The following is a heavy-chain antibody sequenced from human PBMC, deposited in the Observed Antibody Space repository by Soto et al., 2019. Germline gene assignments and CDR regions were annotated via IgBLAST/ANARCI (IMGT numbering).Heavy chain of an antibody. V-gene: IGHV4-39*07. CDR3: AREGGFCSGGSFYDPHTYYYDYYGMDV. CDR1: GGSINSSSYF. J-gene: IGHJ6*02. CDR2: IYTSGST. Sequence: SETLSLTCSVSGGSINSSSYFWGWVRQPPGKGLEWIGRIYTSGSTNYNPSLKSRVTMSVDTSKNQFSLKLSAVTAADTAVYYCAREGGFCSGGSFYDPHTYYYDYYGMDVWGQGTTVTVSS. D-gene: IGHD2-15*01.